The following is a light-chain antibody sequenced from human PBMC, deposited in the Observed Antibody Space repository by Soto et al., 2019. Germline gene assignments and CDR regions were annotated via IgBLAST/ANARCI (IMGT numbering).Light chain of an antibody. CDR1: SSNIGSNY. V-gene: IGLV1-47*01. J-gene: IGLJ7*01. CDR3: ASWDDSLSGPV. CDR2: RDN. Sequence: QSVLTQPPSASGTPGQRVTISCSGSSSNIGSNYIYWYQQLPGPAPKLLIYRDNQRPSGVPDRFSGSKSGTSASLAISWLRSEDEADYYCASWDDSLSGPVFGGGTQLTVL.